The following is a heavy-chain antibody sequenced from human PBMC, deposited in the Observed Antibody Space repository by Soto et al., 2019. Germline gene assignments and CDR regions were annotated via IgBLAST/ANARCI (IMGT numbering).Heavy chain of an antibody. J-gene: IGHJ6*02. D-gene: IGHD6-6*01. CDR1: GFTFSSYA. Sequence: GGSLRLSCAASGFTFSSYAMSWVRQAPGKGLEWVSAISGSGGSTYYADSVKGRFTISRDNSKNTLYLQMNSLRAEDTAVYYCAKYSSSSGGYYYYYGMDVWGQGTTVTVSS. V-gene: IGHV3-23*01. CDR3: AKYSSSSGGYYYYYGMDV. CDR2: ISGSGGST.